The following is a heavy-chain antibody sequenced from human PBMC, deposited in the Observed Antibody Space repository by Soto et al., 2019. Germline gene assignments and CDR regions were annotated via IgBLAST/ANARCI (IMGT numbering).Heavy chain of an antibody. Sequence: WRSLRLSCSASVFTFSDYPMSWIRQAPGKGLEWVSAISHEGATKLYEDSVEGRFTVSRDNPMNTLYLQMHSLRAEDTATYYLAKRSMVGSTPGYFYHCRPGTLGAVAS. V-gene: IGHV3-23*01. J-gene: IGHJ4*02. D-gene: IGHD2-15*01. CDR1: VFTFSDYP. CDR3: AKRSMVGSTPGYFYH. CDR2: ISHEGATK.